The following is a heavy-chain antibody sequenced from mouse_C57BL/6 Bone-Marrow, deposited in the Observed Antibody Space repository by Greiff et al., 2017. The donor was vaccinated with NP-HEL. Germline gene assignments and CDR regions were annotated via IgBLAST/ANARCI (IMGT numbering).Heavy chain of an antibody. J-gene: IGHJ4*01. CDR3: SRSLLLRPYYAMDY. CDR1: GYTFTSYW. V-gene: IGHV1-64*01. CDR2: IHPNSGST. Sequence: VPLQQPGAELVKPGASVKLSCKASGYTFTSYWMHLVKQRPGQGLAWIGMIHPNSGSTNYNETFKSKATLTVDKSSSTAYMHLSSLTSEDSAVYYCSRSLLLRPYYAMDYWGQGTSVTVSS. D-gene: IGHD1-1*01.